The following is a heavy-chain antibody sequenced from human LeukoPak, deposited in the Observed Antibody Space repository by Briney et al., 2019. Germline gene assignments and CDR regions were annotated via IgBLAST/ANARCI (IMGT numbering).Heavy chain of an antibody. Sequence: GGSLRLSCAASGFYFDSHAMHWVRQAPGKGLEWVAFISYTGGNEYYADPVKGRFTISRDNSKNTLYLQMNSLRIEDTAVYFCAREGGDFGAFDVWGQGTMVTVSS. CDR2: ISYTGGNE. V-gene: IGHV3-30*04. CDR3: AREGGDFGAFDV. CDR1: GFYFDSHA. D-gene: IGHD3-10*01. J-gene: IGHJ3*01.